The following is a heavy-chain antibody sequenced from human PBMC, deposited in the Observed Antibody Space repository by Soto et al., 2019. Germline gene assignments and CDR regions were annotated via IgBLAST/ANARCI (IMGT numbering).Heavy chain of an antibody. Sequence: GGSLRLSCAASGFTFSSYWMSWVRQAPGKGLEWVANIKQDGSEKYYVDSVKGRFTISRDNAKNSLYLQMNSLRAEDTAVYYCARDPGLDFWSGYTAFDYWGQGTLVTVSS. D-gene: IGHD3-3*01. J-gene: IGHJ4*02. CDR2: IKQDGSEK. V-gene: IGHV3-7*01. CDR3: ARDPGLDFWSGYTAFDY. CDR1: GFTFSSYW.